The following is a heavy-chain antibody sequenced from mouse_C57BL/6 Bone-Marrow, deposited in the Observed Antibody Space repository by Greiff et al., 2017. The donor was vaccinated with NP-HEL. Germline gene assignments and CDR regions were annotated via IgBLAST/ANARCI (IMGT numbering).Heavy chain of an antibody. J-gene: IGHJ2*01. CDR1: GYAFSSYW. D-gene: IGHD1-1*01. Sequence: VQLQQSGAELVKPGASVKISCKASGYAFSSYWMHWVKQRPGKGLEWIGQIYPGDGDTNYNGKFKGKATLTAGKSSSTAYMQLSSLTSEDSAVYFGAREGITTVYDYFDYWGQGTTLTVSS. CDR3: AREGITTVYDYFDY. V-gene: IGHV1-80*01. CDR2: IYPGDGDT.